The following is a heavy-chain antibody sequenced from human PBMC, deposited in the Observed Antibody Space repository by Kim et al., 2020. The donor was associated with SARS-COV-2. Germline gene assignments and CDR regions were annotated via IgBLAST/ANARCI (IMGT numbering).Heavy chain of an antibody. CDR2: ISYDGSNK. J-gene: IGHJ4*02. CDR3: AMGGLASSFDY. V-gene: IGHV3-30*03. CDR1: GFTFSSYG. Sequence: GGSLRLSCAASGFTFSSYGMHWVRQAPGKGLEWVAVISYDGSNKYYADSVKGRFTISRDNSKNTLYLQMNSLRAEVTAVYYCAMGGLASSFDYWGQGTLV. D-gene: IGHD3-16*01.